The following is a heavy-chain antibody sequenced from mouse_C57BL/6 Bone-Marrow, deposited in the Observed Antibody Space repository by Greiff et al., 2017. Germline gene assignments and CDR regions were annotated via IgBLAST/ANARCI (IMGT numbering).Heavy chain of an antibody. Sequence: QVQLKESGPGILQPSQTLSLTCSFSGFSLSTFGMGVGWIRQPSGKGLEWLAHIWWDDDKYYNPALESRLTISKDTSKNQVFLKIANVDTADTATYCCARIEGRLWSLYAMDYWGQGTSVTVSS. J-gene: IGHJ4*01. CDR3: ARIEGRLWSLYAMDY. CDR2: IWWDDDK. D-gene: IGHD1-1*02. V-gene: IGHV8-8*01. CDR1: GFSLSTFGMG.